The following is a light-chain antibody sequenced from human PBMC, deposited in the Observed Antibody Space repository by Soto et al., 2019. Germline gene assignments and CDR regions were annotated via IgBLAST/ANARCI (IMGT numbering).Light chain of an antibody. V-gene: IGKV3D-20*02. J-gene: IGKJ5*01. Sequence: EIVLTQSPGTLSLSPGERATLSCRASQSVSSIYLAWYQQKPGQAPRLLIYGAATRPIGIPARVSGTGSETEFTLTISSRQSEDFAVYYCQQRSNWPPGITFGQGTRLEIK. CDR1: QSVSSIY. CDR2: GAA. CDR3: QQRSNWPPGIT.